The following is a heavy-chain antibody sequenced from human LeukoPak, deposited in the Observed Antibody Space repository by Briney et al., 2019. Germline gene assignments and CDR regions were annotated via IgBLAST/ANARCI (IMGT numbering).Heavy chain of an antibody. CDR1: GFTFSSYA. CDR2: ISGSGGST. J-gene: IGHJ4*02. CDR3: YIPYYDTSAYKGY. Sequence: GGSLRLSCAASGFTFSSYAMTWVRQAPGKGLEWVSAISGSGGSTYYADSVKGRFTISRDNSKNTLYLQMNSVRAEDTAVYYCYIPYYDTSAYKGYWGQGTLVTVSS. D-gene: IGHD3-22*01. V-gene: IGHV3-23*01.